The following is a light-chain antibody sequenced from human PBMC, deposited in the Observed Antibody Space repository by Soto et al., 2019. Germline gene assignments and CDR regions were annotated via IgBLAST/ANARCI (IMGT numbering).Light chain of an antibody. V-gene: IGKV3-11*01. J-gene: IGKJ2*01. Sequence: EIVLTQSPATLSLSPGERATLSCRASQSFSSYLAWYQQKPGQAPRLLIYDASNRATGITARFSGSGSGTDYTRPISSLEPEDFAVYYCQQRSNWPPYTFGQGTNLEIK. CDR2: DAS. CDR1: QSFSSY. CDR3: QQRSNWPPYT.